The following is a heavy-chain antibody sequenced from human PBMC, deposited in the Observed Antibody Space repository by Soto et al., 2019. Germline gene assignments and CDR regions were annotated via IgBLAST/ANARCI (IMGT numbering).Heavy chain of an antibody. CDR2: IKQYGSDK. J-gene: IGHJ6*02. Sequence: GGSLRLSCAASGFTFSSYWMSWVRQAPGKGLEWVANIKQYGSDKYYVDSVKGRFTISRDNAKNSLYLQRNSLRAEDTAVEYCAGGTAYGSGSYYYAIDVWGQGTMVTVSS. CDR3: AGGTAYGSGSYYYAIDV. D-gene: IGHD3-10*01. CDR1: GFTFSSYW. V-gene: IGHV3-7*04.